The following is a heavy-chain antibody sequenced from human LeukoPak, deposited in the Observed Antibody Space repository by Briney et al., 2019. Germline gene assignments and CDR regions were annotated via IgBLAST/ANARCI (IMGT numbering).Heavy chain of an antibody. CDR3: ARSYGSGSYNWFDP. CDR1: GGSISSGGYY. J-gene: IGHJ5*02. V-gene: IGHV4-31*03. CDR2: IYYSGST. D-gene: IGHD3-10*01. Sequence: SETLSLTCTVSGGSISSGGYYWSWIRQHPGKGLEWIGYIYYSGSTYYNPSLKSRVTISVDTSKNQFSPKLSSVTAADTAVYYCARSYGSGSYNWFDPWGQGTLVTVSS.